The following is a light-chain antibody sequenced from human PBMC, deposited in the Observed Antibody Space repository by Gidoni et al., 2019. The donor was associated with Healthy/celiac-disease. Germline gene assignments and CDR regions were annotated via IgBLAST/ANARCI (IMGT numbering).Light chain of an antibody. CDR2: GAS. CDR1: QSVSSN. J-gene: IGKJ1*01. CDR3: QQYNNWPPFT. Sequence: EIVMTQSPATLSVSPGERATLSCRARQSVSSNLAWYQQKPVPAPRLLIYGASTRATGIPARFSGSGSWTEFTLTISSLLSEDFASYYCQQYNNWPPFTFGQGTKVEIK. V-gene: IGKV3-15*01.